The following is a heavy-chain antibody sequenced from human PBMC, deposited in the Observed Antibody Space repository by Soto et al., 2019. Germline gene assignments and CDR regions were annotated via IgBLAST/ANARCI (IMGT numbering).Heavy chain of an antibody. Sequence: PSEPVSLTCTVSCASMKDYWWSWIRQPPGKGLEWIGYLYYRGDTNYNPSLKHRATISGDMSKNQLFLRLASLTDADTAIYYCARPFSATYDVLDFWGKG. V-gene: IGHV4-59*01. D-gene: IGHD1-26*01. CDR2: LYYRGDT. J-gene: IGHJ6*03. CDR1: CASMKDYW. CDR3: ARPFSATYDVLDF.